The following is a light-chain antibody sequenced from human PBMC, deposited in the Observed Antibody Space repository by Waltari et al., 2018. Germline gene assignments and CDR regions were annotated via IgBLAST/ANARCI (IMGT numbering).Light chain of an antibody. Sequence: QSALTQPPSASGSPGQSITISRTGISTYVEGYDPFFWYQQHPGKAPKLLIYEVTKRPSGVPDRFSGSKSDNTASLAVSGLQAEDEADYYCSSYAGGSSLMFGGGTKLTVL. CDR3: SSYAGGSSLM. CDR2: EVT. CDR1: STYVEGYDP. J-gene: IGLJ3*02. V-gene: IGLV2-8*01.